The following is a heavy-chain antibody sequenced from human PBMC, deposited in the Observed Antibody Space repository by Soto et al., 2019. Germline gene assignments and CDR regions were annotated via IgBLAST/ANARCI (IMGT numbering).Heavy chain of an antibody. Sequence: QVQLVQSGAEVKKPGASVKVSCKASGYTFTNYGFTWVRQAPGQGLEWMGWISAYNGNTNYAQKLQGRVTMTTDTSTSTAYMELGSLTSDDTAVYYCARDLYYYGSGTYSGGYWGQGTLVTVSS. J-gene: IGHJ4*02. D-gene: IGHD3-10*01. CDR3: ARDLYYYGSGTYSGGY. V-gene: IGHV1-18*01. CDR1: GYTFTNYG. CDR2: ISAYNGNT.